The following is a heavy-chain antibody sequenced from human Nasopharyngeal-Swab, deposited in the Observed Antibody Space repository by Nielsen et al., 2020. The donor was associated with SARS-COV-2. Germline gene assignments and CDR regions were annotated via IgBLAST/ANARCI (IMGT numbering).Heavy chain of an antibody. V-gene: IGHV4-39*01. Sequence: GSLRLSCTVSGGSISSSSYYWGWIRQPPGKGLEWIGSIYYSGSTYYNPSLKSRVTISVDTSKNQFSLKLSSVTAADTAVYYCARPMLQPELLGGVYYFDYWGQGTLVTVSS. CDR1: GGSISSSSYY. CDR3: ARPMLQPELLGGVYYFDY. D-gene: IGHD1-26*01. CDR2: IYYSGST. J-gene: IGHJ4*02.